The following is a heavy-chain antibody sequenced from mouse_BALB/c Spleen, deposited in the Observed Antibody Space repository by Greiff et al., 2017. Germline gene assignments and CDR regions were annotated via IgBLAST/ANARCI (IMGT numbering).Heavy chain of an antibody. Sequence: EVQRVESGGGLVKPGGSLKLSCAASGFAFSSYDMSWVRQTPEKRLEWVAYISSGGGSTYYPDTVKGRFTISRDNAKNTLYLQMSSLKSEDTAMYYCARPFTTVVAWYFDVWGAGTTVTVSS. V-gene: IGHV5-12-1*01. J-gene: IGHJ1*01. CDR2: ISSGGGST. D-gene: IGHD1-1*01. CDR1: GFAFSSYD. CDR3: ARPFTTVVAWYFDV.